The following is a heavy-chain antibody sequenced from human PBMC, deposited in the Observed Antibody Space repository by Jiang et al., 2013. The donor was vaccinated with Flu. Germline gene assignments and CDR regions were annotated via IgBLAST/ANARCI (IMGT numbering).Heavy chain of an antibody. V-gene: IGHV3-74*01. J-gene: IGHJ4*02. CDR1: GFTFSSYW. CDR2: MNSDDSSI. CDR3: ARSHGEQLGGAFDY. Sequence: LVESGEGLVQPGGSLRLSCAASGFTFSSYWMHWVRQVPGKGLVWVSRMNSDDSSITYVDSVKGRFTISRDNAKNTLYLQMNSLRAEDTAVYYCARSHGEQLGGAFDYWGQGTLVTVSS. D-gene: IGHD6-6*01.